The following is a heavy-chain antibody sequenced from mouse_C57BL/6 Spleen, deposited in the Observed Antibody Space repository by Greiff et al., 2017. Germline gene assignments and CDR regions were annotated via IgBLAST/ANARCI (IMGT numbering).Heavy chain of an antibody. Sequence: QVQLKESGPELVKPGASVKISCKASGYAFSSSWMNWVKQRPGKGLEWIGRIYPGDGDTNYNGKFKGKATLTADKSSSTAYMQLSRLTSEDSAVYFCARSLGRRTGYYFDYWGQGTTLTVSS. V-gene: IGHV1-82*01. CDR2: IYPGDGDT. D-gene: IGHD4-1*01. J-gene: IGHJ2*01. CDR3: ARSLGRRTGYYFDY. CDR1: GYAFSSSW.